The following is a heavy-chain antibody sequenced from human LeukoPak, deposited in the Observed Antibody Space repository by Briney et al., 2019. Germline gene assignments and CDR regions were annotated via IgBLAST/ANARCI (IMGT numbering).Heavy chain of an antibody. D-gene: IGHD3-22*01. CDR2: INGDVVGR. CDR1: GFTFDDYG. V-gene: IGHV3-20*04. J-gene: IGHJ5*02. Sequence: GGSLRLSCAASGFTFDDYGMAWVRQAPGKGLEWVSVINGDVVGRVYADSVKGRFPISRENAKNSLYLQMNSLRVEDTALYYCARNHDYDSSGYHAWGQGTLVTVSS. CDR3: ARNHDYDSSGYHA.